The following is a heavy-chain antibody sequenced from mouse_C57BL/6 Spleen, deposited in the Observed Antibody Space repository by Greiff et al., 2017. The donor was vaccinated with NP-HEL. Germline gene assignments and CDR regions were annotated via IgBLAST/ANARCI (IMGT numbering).Heavy chain of an antibody. Sequence: VQLKQSGPELVKPGASVKISCKASGYSFTDYNMNWVKQSNGKSLEWIGVINPNYGTTSYNQKFKGKATLTVDQSSSTAYMQLNSLTSEDSAVYYCARGNYYGSLYAMDYWGQGTSVTVSS. CDR2: INPNYGTT. D-gene: IGHD1-1*01. V-gene: IGHV1-39*01. J-gene: IGHJ4*01. CDR3: ARGNYYGSLYAMDY. CDR1: GYSFTDYN.